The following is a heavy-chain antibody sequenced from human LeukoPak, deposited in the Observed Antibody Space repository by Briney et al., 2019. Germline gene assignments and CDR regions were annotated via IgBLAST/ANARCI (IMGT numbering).Heavy chain of an antibody. V-gene: IGHV3-21*01. CDR1: GFTFSIYS. CDR3: SRDLDCTVTTCFDGDDGFDI. CDR2: ISSRSIYI. D-gene: IGHD2-8*02. Sequence: GGPLRLSCAASGFTFSIYSMNWVRQAPGKGLEWVASISSRSIYIYYADSVRGRFTISRDNAKNSLYLQMNSLTAEDTAVYFCSRDLDCTVTTCFDGDDGFDIWGQGAMVTVSS. J-gene: IGHJ3*02.